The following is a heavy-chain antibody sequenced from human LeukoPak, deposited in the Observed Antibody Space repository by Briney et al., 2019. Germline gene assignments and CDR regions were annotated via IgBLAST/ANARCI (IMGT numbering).Heavy chain of an antibody. Sequence: ASVKVSCKASGYTFTSYGISWVRQAPGQGLEWMGWISAYNGNTNYAQKLQGRVTMTTDTSTSTAYMELRSLRSDDTAVYYCARDPRIFTMVRRVTKAHNFDYWGQGTLVTVSS. D-gene: IGHD3-10*01. V-gene: IGHV1-18*01. CDR1: GYTFTSYG. CDR3: ARDPRIFTMVRRVTKAHNFDY. J-gene: IGHJ4*02. CDR2: ISAYNGNT.